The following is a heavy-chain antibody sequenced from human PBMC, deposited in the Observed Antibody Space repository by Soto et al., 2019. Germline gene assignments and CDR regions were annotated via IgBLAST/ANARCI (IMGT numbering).Heavy chain of an antibody. J-gene: IGHJ3*02. Sequence: ASVKVSCKASGYTFSSYGISWVRQGPGQGLEWMGWIDAYNGNTNYAQRFQGRVTITRDTSTSTAYMELSSLRSEDTAVYYCARGGKLRFLEWPRDDAFDIWGQGTMVTVSS. D-gene: IGHD3-3*01. V-gene: IGHV1-18*01. CDR3: ARGGKLRFLEWPRDDAFDI. CDR2: IDAYNGNT. CDR1: GYTFSSYG.